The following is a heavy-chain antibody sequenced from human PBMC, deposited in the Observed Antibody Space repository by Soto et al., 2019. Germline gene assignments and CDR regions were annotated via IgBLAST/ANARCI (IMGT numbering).Heavy chain of an antibody. CDR2: IYPGDSDT. CDR3: ATHGGSPGSYFGLAV. V-gene: IGHV5-51*01. Sequence: GDALKVSSKGSGYSFTRYWINWGRQMPGKGLEGMGTIYPGDSDTRYSLSFQGEVTISADRASETAYLQWRRLKASDTALYYWATHGGSPGSYFGLAVCVRGRTFTTSS. CDR1: GYSFTRYW. D-gene: IGHD2-15*01. J-gene: IGHJ6*02.